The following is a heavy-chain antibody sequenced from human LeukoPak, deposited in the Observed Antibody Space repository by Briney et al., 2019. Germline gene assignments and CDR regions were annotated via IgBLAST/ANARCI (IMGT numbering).Heavy chain of an antibody. CDR3: ARALWFGEQAPFDY. J-gene: IGHJ4*02. CDR2: INSDGSNT. V-gene: IGHV3-74*01. Sequence: QSGGSLRLSCAASGFTFSRYWMHWVRQVTGKGLVWVSRINSDGSNTNYADSVKGRFTISRDNAKNSLYLQMNSLRAEDTAVYYCARALWFGEQAPFDYWGQGTLVTVSS. D-gene: IGHD3-10*01. CDR1: GFTFSRYW.